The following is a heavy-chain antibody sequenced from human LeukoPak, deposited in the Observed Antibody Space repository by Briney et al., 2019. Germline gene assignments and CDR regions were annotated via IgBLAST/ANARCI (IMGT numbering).Heavy chain of an antibody. Sequence: SETLSLTCTVSGGSISSGSYYWSWIRQPAGKGLEWIGRIYTSGSTNYNPSLKSRVTISVDTSKNQFSLKLSSVTAADTAVYYCARRGEYSYGYGAFDIWGQGTIVTVSS. CDR2: IYTSGST. D-gene: IGHD5-18*01. CDR3: ARRGEYSYGYGAFDI. J-gene: IGHJ3*02. CDR1: GGSISSGSYY. V-gene: IGHV4-61*02.